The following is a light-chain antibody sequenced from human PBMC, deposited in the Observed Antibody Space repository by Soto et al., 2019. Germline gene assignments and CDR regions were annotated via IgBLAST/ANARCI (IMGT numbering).Light chain of an antibody. Sequence: EIVLTQSPGTLSLSPGERATLSCRASQSVSSRYVAWYQQKPGQGPRLLIYGTSSRATGIPDRFSGSGSGIDLARTISRLEPEDFAVYNCQQYLISPPVYTFGQGTKLEI. J-gene: IGKJ2*01. CDR2: GTS. CDR3: QQYLISPPVYT. CDR1: QSVSSRY. V-gene: IGKV3-20*01.